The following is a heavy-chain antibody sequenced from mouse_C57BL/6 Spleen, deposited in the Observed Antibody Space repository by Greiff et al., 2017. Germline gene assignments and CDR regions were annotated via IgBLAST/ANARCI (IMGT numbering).Heavy chain of an antibody. J-gene: IGHJ4*01. CDR1: GYSITSDY. CDR3: ARRKLGYAMDY. D-gene: IGHD4-1*01. V-gene: IGHV3-8*01. Sequence: EVKLQQSGPGLAKPSQTLSLTCSVTGYSITSDYWNWIRKFPGNKLEYMGYISYSGSTYYNPSLKSRNSITRDTSKTQYYLQLNTVTTEDTATYYCARRKLGYAMDYWGQGTSVTVSS. CDR2: ISYSGST.